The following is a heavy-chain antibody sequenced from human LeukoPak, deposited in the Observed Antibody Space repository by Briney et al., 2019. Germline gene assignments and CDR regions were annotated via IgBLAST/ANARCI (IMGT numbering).Heavy chain of an antibody. CDR2: IYYSGST. V-gene: IGHV4-59*01. CDR1: GGSISSYY. Sequence: SETLSLTCTVSGGSISSYYWSWIRQPPGKGLEWIGYIYYSGSTNYNPSLKSRVTISVDTSKNQFSLKLSSVTAADTAVYYCARSEYSSSYNWFDPWGQGTLVTVSS. D-gene: IGHD6-6*01. CDR3: ARSEYSSSYNWFDP. J-gene: IGHJ5*02.